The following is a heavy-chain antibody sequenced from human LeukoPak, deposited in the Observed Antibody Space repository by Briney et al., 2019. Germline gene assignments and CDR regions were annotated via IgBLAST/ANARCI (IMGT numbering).Heavy chain of an antibody. V-gene: IGHV4-34*01. D-gene: IGHD3-22*01. J-gene: IGHJ4*02. CDR1: GGSFSGYY. CDR3: ARTSRTYYYDSSGYYPYVY. Sequence: SETLSLTCAVYGGSFSGYYWSWIRQPPGKGLEWIGEINHSGSTNYNPPLKSRVTISVDTSKNQFSLKLSSVTAADTAVYYCARTSRTYYYDSSGYYPYVYWGQGTLVTVSS. CDR2: INHSGST.